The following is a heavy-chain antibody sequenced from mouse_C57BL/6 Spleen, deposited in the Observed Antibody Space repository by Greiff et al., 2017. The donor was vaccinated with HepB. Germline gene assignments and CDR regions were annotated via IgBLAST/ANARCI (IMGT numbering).Heavy chain of an antibody. V-gene: IGHV1-75*01. D-gene: IGHD2-4*01. CDR2: IFPGSGST. CDR3: ARSLYYDYDGYYFDY. CDR1: GYTFTDYY. Sequence: VQLQQSGPELVKPGASVKISCKASGYTFTDYYINWVKQRPGQGLEWIGWIFPGSGSTYYNEKFKGKATLTVDKSSSTAYMLLSSLTSEDSAVYFCARSLYYDYDGYYFDYWGQGTTLTVSS. J-gene: IGHJ2*01.